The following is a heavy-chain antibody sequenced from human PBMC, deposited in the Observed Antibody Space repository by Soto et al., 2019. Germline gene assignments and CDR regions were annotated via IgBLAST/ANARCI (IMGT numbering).Heavy chain of an antibody. CDR2: IYPGDSNT. D-gene: IGHD6-13*01. CDR1: GYTFTNYW. Sequence: GESLKISCKGSGYTFTNYWIDWVRQMPGKGLEWMGIIYPGDSNTKYSPSFQGQVTISADKSTSTAFLQWSTLKASDTAMYYCARHLGSTGYYSGMDVWGPGTQVTFSS. J-gene: IGHJ6*02. CDR3: ARHLGSTGYYSGMDV. V-gene: IGHV5-51*01.